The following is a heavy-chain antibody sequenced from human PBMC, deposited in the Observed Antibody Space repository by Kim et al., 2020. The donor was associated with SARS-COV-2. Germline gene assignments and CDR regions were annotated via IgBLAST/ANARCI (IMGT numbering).Heavy chain of an antibody. CDR2: IYTSGST. CDR3: ARGRYFDWSIDY. Sequence: SETLSLTCTVSGGSISSGSYYWSWIRQPAGKGLEWIGRIYTSGSTNYNPSLKSRVTISVDMSKNQFSLKLSSVTAADTAVYYCARGRYFDWSIDYWGQGTLVTVSS. D-gene: IGHD3-9*01. J-gene: IGHJ4*02. CDR1: GGSISSGSYY. V-gene: IGHV4-61*02.